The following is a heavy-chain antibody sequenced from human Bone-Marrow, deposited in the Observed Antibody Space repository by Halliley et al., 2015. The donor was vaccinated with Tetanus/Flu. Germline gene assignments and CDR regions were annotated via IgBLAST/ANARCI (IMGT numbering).Heavy chain of an antibody. V-gene: IGHV1-18*01. CDR3: ARGDCSASSCFFPFAS. D-gene: IGHD2-15*01. J-gene: IGHJ4*02. Sequence: GWINTYNGNPNYAQSFQGGVTMTTDTSASTAYMELRSLRSDATAVYYCARGDCSASSCFFPFASWGQGTLVTVSS. CDR2: INTYNGNP.